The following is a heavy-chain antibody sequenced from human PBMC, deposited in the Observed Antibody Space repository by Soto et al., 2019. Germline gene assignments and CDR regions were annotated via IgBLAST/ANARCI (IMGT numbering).Heavy chain of an antibody. CDR1: GYTFTSYA. J-gene: IGHJ6*02. CDR3: ARDDYGDYDVLYGMDV. CDR2: INAGNGNT. D-gene: IGHD4-17*01. Sequence: ASVKVSCKASGYTFTSYAMHWVRQAPGQRLEWMGWINAGNGNTKYSQKFQGRVTITRDTSASTAYMELSSLRSEDTAVYYCARDDYGDYDVLYGMDVWGQGTTVTVSS. V-gene: IGHV1-3*01.